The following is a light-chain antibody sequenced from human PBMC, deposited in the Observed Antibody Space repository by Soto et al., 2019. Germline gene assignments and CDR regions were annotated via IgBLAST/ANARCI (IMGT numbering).Light chain of an antibody. CDR2: AAS. CDR1: QSVSSY. V-gene: IGKV1-39*01. J-gene: IGKJ1*01. CDR3: QQSFVPPRT. Sequence: DILMTQSPSSLSASVGDRVTITCRASQSVSSYLNWYQQKPGKAPKVLIYAASALQSGVPARFSGSGYGTDFTLTIDSLQPEDFATYYCQQSFVPPRTFGQGTKVEIK.